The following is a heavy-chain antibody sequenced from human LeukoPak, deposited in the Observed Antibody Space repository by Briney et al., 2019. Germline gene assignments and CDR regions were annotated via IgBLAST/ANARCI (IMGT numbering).Heavy chain of an antibody. V-gene: IGHV3-7*01. Sequence: PGGSLRLSCAASGSTFSSYWMSWVRQAPGKGLEWVANIKQDGSEKYYVDSVKGRFTISRDNAKNSLYLQMNSLRAEDTAVYYCASSGYYDFWSGFQSSDYWGQGTLVTVSS. D-gene: IGHD3-3*01. CDR3: ASSGYYDFWSGFQSSDY. CDR2: IKQDGSEK. CDR1: GSTFSSYW. J-gene: IGHJ4*02.